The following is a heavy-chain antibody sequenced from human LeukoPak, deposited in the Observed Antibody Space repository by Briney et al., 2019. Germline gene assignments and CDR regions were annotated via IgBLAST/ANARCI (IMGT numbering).Heavy chain of an antibody. CDR3: ARGGSSSSWSTYYYYYMDV. V-gene: IGHV1-69*13. CDR2: IIPIFGTA. D-gene: IGHD6-13*01. Sequence: SVKVSCKASGGTFSSYAISWVRQAPGQGLEWMGGIIPIFGTANYAQKFQGRVTITADESTSTAYMELSSLRSEDTAVYYCARGGSSSSWSTYYYYYMDVWGKGTTVTISS. CDR1: GGTFSSYA. J-gene: IGHJ6*03.